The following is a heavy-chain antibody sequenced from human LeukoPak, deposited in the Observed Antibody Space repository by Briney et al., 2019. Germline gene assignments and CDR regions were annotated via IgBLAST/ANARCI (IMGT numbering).Heavy chain of an antibody. D-gene: IGHD2/OR15-2a*01. CDR2: INPNTGGT. Sequence: ASVKVSCKPSAYSLSGYYIHWVRQAPGQGLEWVGWINPNTGGTNYAQKFPGRVTMTSDTSITTAYMELSSLRSDDTAVYYCATTTSYCFSYWGQGTLVTVSS. CDR1: AYSLSGYY. J-gene: IGHJ4*02. CDR3: ATTTSYCFSY. V-gene: IGHV1-2*02.